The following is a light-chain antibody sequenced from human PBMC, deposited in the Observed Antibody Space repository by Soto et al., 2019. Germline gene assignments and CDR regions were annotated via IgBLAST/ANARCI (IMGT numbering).Light chain of an antibody. J-gene: IGKJ5*01. V-gene: IGKV3-15*01. CDR2: GAS. Sequence: EIVMTQSPATLSVSPGERATLSCRASQSVSSNLAWYQQKPGQAPGLLISGASTRATGIPARFSGSGSGTEFTLTISGLQSEDFAVYYCQQYNNWPPITFGQGTRLEIK. CDR3: QQYNNWPPIT. CDR1: QSVSSN.